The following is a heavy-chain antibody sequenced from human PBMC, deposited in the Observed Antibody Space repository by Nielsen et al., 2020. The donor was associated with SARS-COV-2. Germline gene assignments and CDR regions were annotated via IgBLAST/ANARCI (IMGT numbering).Heavy chain of an antibody. CDR3: ATGDIVATTIY. D-gene: IGHD5-12*01. V-gene: IGHV1-46*01. J-gene: IGHJ4*02. CDR1: GYTFTSYY. Sequence: ASVKVSCKASGYTFTSYYMHWVRQAPGQGLEWMGIINPSGGSTSYAQKFQGRVTMTRDTSISTAYMELSRLRSDDTAVYYCATGDIVATTIYWGQGTLVTVSS. CDR2: INPSGGST.